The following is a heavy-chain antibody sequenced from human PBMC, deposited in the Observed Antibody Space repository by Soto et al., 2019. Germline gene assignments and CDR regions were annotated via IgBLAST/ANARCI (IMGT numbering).Heavy chain of an antibody. CDR1: GGTFSSYA. D-gene: IGHD5-18*01. J-gene: IGHJ6*02. CDR3: ARECFGGGRQLCAPEYYYCMDV. V-gene: IGHV1-69*01. Sequence: QVQLVQSGAEVKKPGSSVKVSCKASGGTFSSYAISWVRQAPGQGLEWMGGIIPLFGTANYAQKFQARVTITADESTSTAYMELSRLRSEDTAVYSCARECFGGGRQLCAPEYYYCMDVWGQGTTVTVCS. CDR2: IIPLFGTA.